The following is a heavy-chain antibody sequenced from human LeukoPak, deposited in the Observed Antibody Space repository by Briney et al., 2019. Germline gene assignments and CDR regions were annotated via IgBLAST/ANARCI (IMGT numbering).Heavy chain of an antibody. CDR1: GFTFSTYA. CDR3: AKDYREMVVPAPGEMFDY. D-gene: IGHD2-21*02. J-gene: IGHJ4*02. Sequence: GGSLRLSCAASGFTFSTYAMSWVRQAPGKGLEWVSGIIGSAGGTYYADSVKGRFTISRDDSKNTLYLQMNSLRAEDTAVYYCAKDYREMVVPAPGEMFDYWGQGTLVTVS. CDR2: IIGSAGGT. V-gene: IGHV3-23*01.